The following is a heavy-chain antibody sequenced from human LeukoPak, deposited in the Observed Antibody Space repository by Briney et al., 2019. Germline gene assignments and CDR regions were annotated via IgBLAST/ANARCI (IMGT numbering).Heavy chain of an antibody. V-gene: IGHV7-4-1*02. CDR2: INTNTGNP. D-gene: IGHD5-18*01. J-gene: IGHJ4*02. CDR1: GGTFSSYA. CDR3: AREPLNTAMVTFDY. Sequence: GASVKVSCKASGGTFSSYAISWVRQAPGQGLEWMGWINTNTGNPTYAQGFTGRFVFSLDTSVSTAYLQISSLKAEDTAVYYCAREPLNTAMVTFDYWGQGTLVTVSS.